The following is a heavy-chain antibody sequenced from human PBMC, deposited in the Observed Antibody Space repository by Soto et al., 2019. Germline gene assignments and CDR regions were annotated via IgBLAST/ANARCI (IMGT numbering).Heavy chain of an antibody. V-gene: IGHV4-34*01. CDR2: INHSGST. J-gene: IGHJ4*02. Sequence: SETLSLTCAVYGGSFSGYYWSWIRQPPGKGLEWIGEINHSGSTNYNPSLKSRVTISVDTSKNQFSLKLSSVTAADTAVYYCARGYGSGSYYVSDFDYWGQGTLVTVSS. CDR1: GGSFSGYY. D-gene: IGHD3-10*01. CDR3: ARGYGSGSYYVSDFDY.